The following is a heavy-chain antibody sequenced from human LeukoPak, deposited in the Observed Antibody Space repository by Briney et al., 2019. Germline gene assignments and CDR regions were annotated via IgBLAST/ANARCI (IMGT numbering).Heavy chain of an antibody. CDR1: GGTFSSYA. CDR3: ARDDMAGYYYYYMDV. J-gene: IGHJ6*03. V-gene: IGHV1-69*06. CDR2: IIPMFGTA. D-gene: IGHD5-24*01. Sequence: SVKVSCKASGGTFSSYAISWVRQAPGQGLEWMGGIIPMFGTANYAQKFQGRVTITADKSTSTAYMELSSLRSEDTAVYYCARDDMAGYYYYYMDVWGKGTTVTVSS.